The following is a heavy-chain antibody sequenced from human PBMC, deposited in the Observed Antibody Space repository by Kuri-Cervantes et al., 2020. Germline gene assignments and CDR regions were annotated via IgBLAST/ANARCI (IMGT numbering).Heavy chain of an antibody. CDR1: GFTFSSYW. Sequence: GESLKISCAASGFTFSSYWMSWVRQAPGKGLEWVANMKQDGSEKYYVDSVKGRFTISRDNAKNSLYLQMNSLRAKDTAVYYCARVGSPVAHLRWIDYWGQGTLVTVSS. J-gene: IGHJ4*02. V-gene: IGHV3-7*01. CDR2: MKQDGSEK. CDR3: ARVGSPVAHLRWIDY. D-gene: IGHD6-19*01.